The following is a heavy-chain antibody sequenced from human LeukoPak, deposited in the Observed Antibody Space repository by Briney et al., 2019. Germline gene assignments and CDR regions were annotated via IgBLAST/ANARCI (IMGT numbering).Heavy chain of an antibody. V-gene: IGHV3-30-3*01. CDR2: IASDGSHT. CDR1: GFTFSTYF. CDR3: ARERQDTILHSGAFDI. J-gene: IGHJ3*02. Sequence: GGSLRLSCAASGFTFSTYFMHWVRQAPGKGLEWVADIASDGSHTFYVESVKGRFTTSRDNSKSTLYLQMNSLRAEDTAVYFCARERQDTILHSGAFDIWGQGTMVTVSS. D-gene: IGHD2-21*01.